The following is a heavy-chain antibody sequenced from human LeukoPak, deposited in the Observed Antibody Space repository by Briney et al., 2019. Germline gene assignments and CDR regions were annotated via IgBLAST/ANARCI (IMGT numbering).Heavy chain of an antibody. J-gene: IGHJ4*02. CDR1: GGSISSGSYY. CDR3: ARATLVDYFDY. V-gene: IGHV4-61*02. Sequence: SETLSLTCTVSGGSISSGSYYWSWIRQPAGKGLEWIGRIYTSGSTNYNPSLKSRVTISVDTSKNQFSLKLSSVTAADTAVYYCARATLVDYFDYWSQGTLVTVSS. CDR2: IYTSGST.